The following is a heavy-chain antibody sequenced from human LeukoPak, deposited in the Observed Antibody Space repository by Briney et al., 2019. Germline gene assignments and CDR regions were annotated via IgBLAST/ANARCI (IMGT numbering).Heavy chain of an antibody. CDR1: RYTFTGYY. V-gene: IGHV1-2*02. CDR3: ARHMTTANNWFDP. J-gene: IGHJ5*02. Sequence: ASVKVSCKASRYTFTGYYMHWVRQAPGQGLEWMGWINPNSGGTNYAQKFQGRVTMTRDTSISTAYMELSRLRSDDTAVYYCARHMTTANNWFDPWGQGTLVTVSS. D-gene: IGHD4-17*01. CDR2: INPNSGGT.